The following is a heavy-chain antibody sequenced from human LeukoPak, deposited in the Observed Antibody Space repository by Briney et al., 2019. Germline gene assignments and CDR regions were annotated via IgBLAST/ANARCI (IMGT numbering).Heavy chain of an antibody. V-gene: IGHV4-34*01. Sequence: SETLSLTCAVYGGSFSGYYWSWIRQPPGKGLEWIGEINHSGSTNYNPSLKSRVTISVDTSKNQFSLKLSSVTAADTAVYYCARRVPTVTTPHDAFDIWGQGTMVTVSS. CDR3: ARRVPTVTTPHDAFDI. CDR1: GGSFSGYY. D-gene: IGHD4-17*01. CDR2: INHSGST. J-gene: IGHJ3*02.